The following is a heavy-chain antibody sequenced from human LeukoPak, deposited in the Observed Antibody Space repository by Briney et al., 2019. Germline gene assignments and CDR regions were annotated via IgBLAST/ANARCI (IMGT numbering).Heavy chain of an antibody. Sequence: ASVKVSCKASGYTFSNYGITWLRQAPGQGLEWMGWISAYNGNTNYAQKLQGRVTMTTDTSTSTAYMELRSLRSDDTAVYYCARDHEWTMIVVDGGYYFDYWGQGTLVTVSS. J-gene: IGHJ4*02. V-gene: IGHV1-18*01. CDR2: ISAYNGNT. CDR3: ARDHEWTMIVVDGGYYFDY. CDR1: GYTFSNYG. D-gene: IGHD3-22*01.